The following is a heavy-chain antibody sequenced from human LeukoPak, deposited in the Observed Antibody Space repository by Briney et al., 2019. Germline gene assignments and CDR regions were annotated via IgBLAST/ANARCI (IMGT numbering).Heavy chain of an antibody. CDR2: IITLSATYF. Sequence: GGSLRLSCVASGFTFSSYSMNWVRQAPGRGLEWVSSIITLSATYFYYADSVKGRFTISRDNAKNSLYLQMDSLRAEDTALYYCAKDLKRYCSGGSCYYFDYWGQGTLVTVSS. CDR1: GFTFSSYS. V-gene: IGHV3-21*04. J-gene: IGHJ4*02. D-gene: IGHD2-15*01. CDR3: AKDLKRYCSGGSCYYFDY.